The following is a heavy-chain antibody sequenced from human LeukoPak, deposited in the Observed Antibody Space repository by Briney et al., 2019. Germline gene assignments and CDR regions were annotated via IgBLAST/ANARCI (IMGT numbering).Heavy chain of an antibody. CDR2: ISGSGGST. J-gene: IGHJ4*02. V-gene: IGHV3-23*01. CDR3: AKDRSYIAVAGTCDY. CDR1: GFTFSHYA. Sequence: GGSLRLSCAASGFTFSHYAMSWVRQAPGKGPEWVSGISGSGGSTYYADSVKGRFTISRDNSKNTLYLQMNSLRAEDTAVYYCAKDRSYIAVAGTCDYWGQGTLVTVSS. D-gene: IGHD6-19*01.